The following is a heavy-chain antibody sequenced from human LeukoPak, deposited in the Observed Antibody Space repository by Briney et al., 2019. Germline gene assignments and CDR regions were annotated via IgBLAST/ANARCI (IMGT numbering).Heavy chain of an antibody. CDR3: AKDGDWRPAAD. Sequence: GGSLRLSCAASGFTFSSSAMNWVRQAPGKGLEWVSSITNSGDRTYYADAVRGQFTISRDNSKSTLFLQMRSLRVEDTAIYYCAKDGDWRPAADWGQGTLVIVSS. V-gene: IGHV3-23*01. D-gene: IGHD2-2*01. CDR2: ITNSGDRT. CDR1: GFTFSSSA. J-gene: IGHJ4*02.